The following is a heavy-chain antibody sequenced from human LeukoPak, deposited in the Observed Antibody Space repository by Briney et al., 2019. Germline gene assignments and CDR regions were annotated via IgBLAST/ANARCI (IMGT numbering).Heavy chain of an antibody. CDR2: IYYSGST. J-gene: IGHJ4*02. CDR3: ARHKISVAGTRDFDY. CDR1: GGSISSSSYC. D-gene: IGHD6-19*01. Sequence: SETLSLTCTVSGGSISSSSYCWGWIRQPPGKGLEWIGSIYYSGSTYYNPSLKSRVTISVDTSKNQFSLKLSSVTAADTAVYYCARHKISVAGTRDFDYWGQGTLVTVSS. V-gene: IGHV4-39*01.